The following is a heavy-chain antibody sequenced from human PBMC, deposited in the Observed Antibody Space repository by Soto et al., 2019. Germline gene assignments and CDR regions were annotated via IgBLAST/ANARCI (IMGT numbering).Heavy chain of an antibody. Sequence: GASVKVSWKASGYTFTSYDSNWVRQATGQGLEWMGWMNPNSGNTGYAQKFQGRVTMTRNTSISTAYMELSSLRSEDTAVYYCESFVGWLRAFDIWGQGTMVTVSS. J-gene: IGHJ3*02. V-gene: IGHV1-8*01. CDR2: MNPNSGNT. CDR1: GYTFTSYD. CDR3: ESFVGWLRAFDI. D-gene: IGHD5-12*01.